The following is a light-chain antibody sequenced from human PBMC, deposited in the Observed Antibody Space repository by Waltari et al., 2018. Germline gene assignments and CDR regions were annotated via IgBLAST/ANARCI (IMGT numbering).Light chain of an antibody. V-gene: IGKV3-15*01. J-gene: IGKJ5*01. CDR2: GAF. Sequence: VLMTQSPPTLSLSPGDKATLSCRASQSINSNLAWYQQKPGQAPRLLIYGAFTRATGVPGRFSGSGSGTDFTLTISGLRSEDFAVYYCQHYDKWPPITFGQGTRLEIK. CDR3: QHYDKWPPIT. CDR1: QSINSN.